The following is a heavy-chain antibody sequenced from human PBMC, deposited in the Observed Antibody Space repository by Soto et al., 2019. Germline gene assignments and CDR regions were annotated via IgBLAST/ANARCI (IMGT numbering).Heavy chain of an antibody. CDR1: GFTFSNYG. J-gene: IGHJ4*02. V-gene: IGHV3-33*01. Sequence: QVQLVESGGGVVQPERSLRLSCAASGFTFSNYGMHWVRQAPGKGLEWVAVVWHDGKTKYYADSVEGRFTISRDNFRNTLFLQMNSLRAEDTAVYHCARDRGSDDPIDYWGQGTLVTVSS. CDR3: ARDRGSDDPIDY. D-gene: IGHD3-10*01. CDR2: VWHDGKTK.